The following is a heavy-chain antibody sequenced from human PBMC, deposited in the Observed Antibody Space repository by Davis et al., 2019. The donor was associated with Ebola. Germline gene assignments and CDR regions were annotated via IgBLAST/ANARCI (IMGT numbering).Heavy chain of an antibody. V-gene: IGHV1-18*01. J-gene: IGHJ6*02. D-gene: IGHD3-22*01. CDR2: ISAYNGNT. Sequence: ASVKVSCKASGYTFTSYGISWVRQAPGQGLEWMGWISAYNGNTNYAQKLQGRVTMTTDTSTSTAYMELRSLRSDDTAVYYCARDVYDSSGYIRGGYYYYGMDVWGQGTTVTVSS. CDR1: GYTFTSYG. CDR3: ARDVYDSSGYIRGGYYYYGMDV.